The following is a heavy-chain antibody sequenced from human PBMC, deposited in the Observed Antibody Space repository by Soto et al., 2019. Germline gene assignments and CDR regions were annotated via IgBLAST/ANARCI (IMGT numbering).Heavy chain of an antibody. V-gene: IGHV3-23*01. D-gene: IGHD2-15*01. J-gene: IGHJ4*02. CDR2: IDGSRT. Sequence: GGSLRLSCAASGFTFSNHAMTWVRQAPGRGLEWASSIDGSRTFYSDSVKGRFTVSRDDSRNSLYLQMNSLRAEDTAVYFCAKEVVLVASPIDYWGQGTLVTVSS. CDR3: AKEVVLVASPIDY. CDR1: GFTFSNHA.